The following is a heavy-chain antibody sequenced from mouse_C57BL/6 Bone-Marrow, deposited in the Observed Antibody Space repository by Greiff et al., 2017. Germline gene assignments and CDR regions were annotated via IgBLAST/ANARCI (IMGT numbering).Heavy chain of an antibody. CDR2: IYPRSGNT. J-gene: IGHJ2*01. Sequence: VKVVESGAELARPGASVKLSCKASGYTFTSYGISWVKQRTGQGLEWIGEIYPRSGNTYYNEKFKGKATLTADKSSSTAYMELRSLTSEDSAVYFCANTTVVDPFDYWGQGTTLTVSS. CDR1: GYTFTSYG. CDR3: ANTTVVDPFDY. V-gene: IGHV1-81*01. D-gene: IGHD1-1*01.